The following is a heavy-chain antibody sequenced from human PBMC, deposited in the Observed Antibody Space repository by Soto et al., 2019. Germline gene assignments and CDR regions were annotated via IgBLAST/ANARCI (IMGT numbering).Heavy chain of an antibody. CDR3: ARHRHIVVVTPKTWFDP. J-gene: IGHJ5*02. D-gene: IGHD2-21*02. Sequence: QLQLQESGPGLVKPSETLSLTCTVSGGSISSSSYYWGWIRQPPGKGLEWIGSIYYSGSTYYNPSLKSRVTISVDTSKNQFSLKLSSVTAADTAVYYCARHRHIVVVTPKTWFDPWGQGTLVTVSS. CDR1: GGSISSSSYY. V-gene: IGHV4-39*01. CDR2: IYYSGST.